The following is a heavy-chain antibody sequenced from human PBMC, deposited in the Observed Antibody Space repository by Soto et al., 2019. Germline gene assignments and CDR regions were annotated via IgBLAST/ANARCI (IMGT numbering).Heavy chain of an antibody. J-gene: IGHJ6*02. CDR3: ARGSPLRGMAV. CDR1: GYTFTSYS. Sequence: ASVDVSCKSSGYTFTSYSIHWVRQAPGQRLECMGWINAGNGNTKYSQKFQGRVTITRDTSASTAYMELSSLRSEDTAVYYCARGSPLRGMAVWGQGTTVTV. V-gene: IGHV1-3*01. CDR2: INAGNGNT.